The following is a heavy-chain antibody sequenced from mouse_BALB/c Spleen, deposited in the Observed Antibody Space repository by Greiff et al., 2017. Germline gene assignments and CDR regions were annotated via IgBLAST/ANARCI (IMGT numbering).Heavy chain of an antibody. CDR2: IWGDGST. Sequence: QVQLQQSGPGLVAPSQSLSITCTVSGFSLTSYGVSWVRQPPGKGLEWLGVIWGDGSTNYHSALISRLSISKDNSKSQVFLKLNSLQTDDTATYYCAKAGDFYYGYEGNYAMDYWGQGTSVTVSS. CDR3: AKAGDFYYGYEGNYAMDY. V-gene: IGHV2-3*01. J-gene: IGHJ4*01. D-gene: IGHD2-2*01. CDR1: GFSLTSYG.